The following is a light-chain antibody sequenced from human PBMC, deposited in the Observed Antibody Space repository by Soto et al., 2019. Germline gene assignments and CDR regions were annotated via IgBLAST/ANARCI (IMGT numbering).Light chain of an antibody. Sequence: EIVMTQXPATLSVSPGERATLSCRASESVTSDLAWYQQKPGQAPGLLIYGASTRATGIPARFSGSGYGTDFTLTISSLQSEDFAVYYCQQYDNWPWTFGQGTKVEIK. CDR2: GAS. CDR1: ESVTSD. J-gene: IGKJ1*01. CDR3: QQYDNWPWT. V-gene: IGKV3-15*01.